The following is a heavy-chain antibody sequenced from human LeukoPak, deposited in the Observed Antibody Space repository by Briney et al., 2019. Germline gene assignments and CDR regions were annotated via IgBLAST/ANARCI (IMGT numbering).Heavy chain of an antibody. CDR3: AKDRRYDSSGYSPYYFDY. CDR2: IKTDGSIA. J-gene: IGHJ4*02. CDR1: GFSFSFYW. D-gene: IGHD3-22*01. V-gene: IGHV3-74*01. Sequence: GGSLRLSCAASGFSFSFYWMHWVRQAPGKGPVWVSRIKTDGSIADYADSVKGRFTISRDNSKNTLYLQMNSLRAEDTAVYYCAKDRRYDSSGYSPYYFDYWGQGTLVTVSS.